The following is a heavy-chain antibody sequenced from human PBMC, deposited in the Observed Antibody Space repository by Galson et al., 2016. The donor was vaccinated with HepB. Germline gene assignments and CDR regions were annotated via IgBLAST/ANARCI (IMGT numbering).Heavy chain of an antibody. D-gene: IGHD1-26*01. CDR1: GFTFSSYG. CDR2: IWYDGNSK. V-gene: IGHV3-33*01. Sequence: SLRLSCAASGFTFSSYGIHWVRQAPGQGLEWVAVIWYDGNSKYFADSVKGRFTISRDNSKNTLYLQMNSLRAEATAVDYCAREGWELRGAFDILGQGTMVSVSS. J-gene: IGHJ3*02. CDR3: AREGWELRGAFDI.